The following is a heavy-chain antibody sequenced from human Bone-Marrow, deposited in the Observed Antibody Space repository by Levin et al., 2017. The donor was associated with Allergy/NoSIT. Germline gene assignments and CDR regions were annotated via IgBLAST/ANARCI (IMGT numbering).Heavy chain of an antibody. D-gene: IGHD2-2*01. CDR3: ARVADIVVVPAASGPFDY. CDR1: GDSVSSTSAA. Sequence: SQTLSLTCAISGDSVSSTSAAWNWIRQSPSRGLEWLGRTYYRSKWYNDYAVSVKSRITINPDTSKNQFSLQLNSVTPEDTAVYYCARVADIVVVPAASGPFDYWGQGTLVTVSS. J-gene: IGHJ4*02. V-gene: IGHV6-1*01. CDR2: TYYRSKWYN.